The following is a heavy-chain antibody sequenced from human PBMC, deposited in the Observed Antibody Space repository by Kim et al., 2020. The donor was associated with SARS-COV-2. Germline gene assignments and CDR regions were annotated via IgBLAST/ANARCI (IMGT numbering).Heavy chain of an antibody. D-gene: IGHD4-17*01. CDR2: IIPILGIA. Sequence: SVKVSCKASGGTFSSYAISWVRQAPGQGLEWMGRIIPILGIANYAQKFQGRVTITADKSTSTAYMELSSLRSEDTAVYYCARDLSGDYGSFGGWYFDLWGRGTLVTVSS. CDR3: ARDLSGDYGSFGGWYFDL. CDR1: GGTFSSYA. V-gene: IGHV1-69*04. J-gene: IGHJ2*01.